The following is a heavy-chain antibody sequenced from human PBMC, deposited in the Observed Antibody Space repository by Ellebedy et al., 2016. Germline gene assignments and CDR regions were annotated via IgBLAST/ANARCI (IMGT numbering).Heavy chain of an antibody. J-gene: IGHJ5*02. Sequence: KVSCXGSGYSFTSYWIGWVRQMPGKGLEWMGIIYPGDSDTRYSPSFQGRVTISADKSITTAYLQWSSLKASDSAMYYCARGFGDYGDYITRFDPWGQGTLVTVSS. CDR1: GYSFTSYW. CDR3: ARGFGDYGDYITRFDP. D-gene: IGHD4-17*01. V-gene: IGHV5-51*01. CDR2: IYPGDSDT.